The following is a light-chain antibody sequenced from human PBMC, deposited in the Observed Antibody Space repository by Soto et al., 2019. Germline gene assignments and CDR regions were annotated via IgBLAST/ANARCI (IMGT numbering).Light chain of an antibody. V-gene: IGKV1-5*01. CDR2: DAS. Sequence: DIQMTQSPSTLSASVGDRVTITCRASQSISSWLAWYQQKPGKAPNLLIYDASSLESGVPSRFTGSGSGTEFTLTIRSLQPDEFATYYCQQYNSYGTFGQGTKVDI. CDR1: QSISSW. J-gene: IGKJ1*01. CDR3: QQYNSYGT.